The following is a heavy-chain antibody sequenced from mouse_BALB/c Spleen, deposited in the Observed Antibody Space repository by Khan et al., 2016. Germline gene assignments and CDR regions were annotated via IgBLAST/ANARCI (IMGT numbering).Heavy chain of an antibody. Sequence: VQLQESGPGLVASSQSLSITCTVSGFSLTSYGVHWVRQTPGKGLEWPVVIWRDGSTTYNSALKALLSIGKDNSKCQVFLKMNRLQTDVTAMYYCARRDEGGGAMYYWGQGTSVTVTS. CDR3: ARRDEGGGAMYY. D-gene: IGHD1-1*02. CDR1: GFSLTSYG. CDR2: IWRDGST. J-gene: IGHJ4*01. V-gene: IGHV2-6*02.